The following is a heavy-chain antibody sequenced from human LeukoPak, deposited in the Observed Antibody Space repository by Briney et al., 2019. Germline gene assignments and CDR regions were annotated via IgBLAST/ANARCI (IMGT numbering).Heavy chain of an antibody. V-gene: IGHV4-4*07. CDR1: GGSISSYY. D-gene: IGHD3-10*01. CDR2: IYTSGST. CDR3: ARDEVTMVRGVIMGNWFDP. J-gene: IGHJ5*02. Sequence: PSETLSLTCTVSGGSISSYYWSWIRQPAGKGLEWIGRIYTSGSTNYNPSLKSRVTMSVDTSKNQFSLKLSSVTAADTAVYYCARDEVTMVRGVIMGNWFDPWGQGTLVTVSS.